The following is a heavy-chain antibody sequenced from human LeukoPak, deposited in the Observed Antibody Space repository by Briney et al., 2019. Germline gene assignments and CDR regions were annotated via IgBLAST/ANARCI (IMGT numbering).Heavy chain of an antibody. J-gene: IGHJ3*02. V-gene: IGHV4-34*01. CDR3: AGGYFDWLFAFDI. CDR2: INHSGST. Sequence: PSETLSLTCAVYGGSFRGYSWSWIRQPPGKGLEWIGEINHSGSTNYNPSLKSRVTISADTSKSQFSLRLTSVTAADTAVYYCAGGYFDWLFAFDIWGQGTMVTVSS. D-gene: IGHD3-9*01. CDR1: GGSFRGYS.